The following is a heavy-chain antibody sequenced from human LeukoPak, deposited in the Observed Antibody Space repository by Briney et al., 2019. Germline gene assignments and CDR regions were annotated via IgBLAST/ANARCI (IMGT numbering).Heavy chain of an antibody. CDR1: GVSISSGTYC. V-gene: IGHV4-39*01. CDR3: ASPYFDY. J-gene: IGHJ4*02. Sequence: PSETLSLTCTVSGVSISSGTYCWGWIRQPPGKGLEWIGSICFSGSTYYNPSLKSRVTISVDTSKNQFSLKLRSVTAADTSVYYCASPYFDYWGQGTLVTVSS. CDR2: ICFSGST.